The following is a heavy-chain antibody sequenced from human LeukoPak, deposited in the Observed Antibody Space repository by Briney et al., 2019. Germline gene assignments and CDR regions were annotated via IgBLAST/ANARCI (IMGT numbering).Heavy chain of an antibody. Sequence: GGSLRLSCAASGFTFSSYAMHRVRQAPGKGLERVAVISYDGSNKYYADSVKGRFTISRDNSKNTLYLQMNSLRAEDTAVYYCARDRLKYSSGRTLVYFDYWGQGTLVTVSS. V-gene: IGHV3-30*04. CDR2: ISYDGSNK. D-gene: IGHD6-19*01. CDR1: GFTFSSYA. CDR3: ARDRLKYSSGRTLVYFDY. J-gene: IGHJ4*02.